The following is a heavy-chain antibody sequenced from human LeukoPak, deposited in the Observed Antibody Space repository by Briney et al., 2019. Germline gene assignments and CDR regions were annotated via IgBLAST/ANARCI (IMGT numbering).Heavy chain of an antibody. D-gene: IGHD1-26*01. CDR3: ARDGQSGSVDY. CDR1: GGSISNYY. V-gene: IGHV4-59*01. CDR2: FFYGANT. Sequence: SETLSLTCTVSGGSISNYYWSWIRQPPGKGLEWIGYFFYGANTNYDPSLKSRVTISVDTSKNQFSLKLSSVTAADTAVYYCARDGQSGSVDYWGQGTLVTVSS. J-gene: IGHJ4*02.